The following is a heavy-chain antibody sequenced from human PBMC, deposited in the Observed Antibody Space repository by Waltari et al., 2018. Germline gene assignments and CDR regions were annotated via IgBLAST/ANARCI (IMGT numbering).Heavy chain of an antibody. V-gene: IGHV1-46*01. CDR2: INPGGGST. Sequence: QVQLVQSGAEVKKPGASVRLSCKASGYTFTSYSLNWVPQAPGQGPEWMGGINPGGGSTIYAQKFQGRVTMSRDTSTSTVYMELSSLRSEDTAVYYCARSRILTGYFPNEEFDNWGQGTLVTVSS. D-gene: IGHD3-9*01. J-gene: IGHJ4*02. CDR3: ARSRILTGYFPNEEFDN. CDR1: GYTFTSYS.